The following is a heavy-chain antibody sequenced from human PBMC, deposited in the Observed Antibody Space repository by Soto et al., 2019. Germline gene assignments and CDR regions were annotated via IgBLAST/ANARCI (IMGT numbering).Heavy chain of an antibody. CDR1: GDSISGYY. CDR2: IYYSGST. V-gene: IGHV4-59*01. CDR3: ARGTPANYYYYFMDV. J-gene: IGHJ6*03. D-gene: IGHD2-15*01. Sequence: SETLSLTCTVSGDSISGYYWTWMRQPPGKGLEWIGYIYYSGSTNYNPSFKSRVTISLDRSKNQFSLNLTSLTAADTAIFYCARGTPANYYYYFMDVWGTGATVTVSS.